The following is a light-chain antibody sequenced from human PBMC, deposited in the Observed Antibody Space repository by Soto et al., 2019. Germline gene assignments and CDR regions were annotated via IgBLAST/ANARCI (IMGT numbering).Light chain of an antibody. V-gene: IGLV2-14*01. Sequence: QSALTQPASVSGSPGQSITISCTGTSSDVGGYNYVSWYQQHPGKAPKLLIYEVRLRPSGVSTRFSGSKSGDTASLTISGFQAEDEADYYCSSYTSSTTLQFGGGTKLTVL. CDR3: SSYTSSTTLQ. CDR2: EVR. CDR1: SSDVGGYNY. J-gene: IGLJ2*01.